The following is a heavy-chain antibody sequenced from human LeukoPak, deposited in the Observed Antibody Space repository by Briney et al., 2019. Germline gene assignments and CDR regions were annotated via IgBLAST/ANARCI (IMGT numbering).Heavy chain of an antibody. V-gene: IGHV1-2*03. J-gene: IGHJ4*02. D-gene: IGHD1-7*01. Sequence: LGASVTVSCKASGYTFTGYYMHWVRQAPGQGLEWMGWINPNSGGTNYAQKFQGRVTMTRDTSISTAYMELSRLRSDDTAVYYCARDLLPGELRFDYWGQGTLVTVSS. CDR2: INPNSGGT. CDR3: ARDLLPGELRFDY. CDR1: GYTFTGYY.